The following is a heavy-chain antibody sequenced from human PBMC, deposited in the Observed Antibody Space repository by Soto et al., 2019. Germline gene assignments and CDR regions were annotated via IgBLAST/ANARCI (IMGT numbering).Heavy chain of an antibody. J-gene: IGHJ5*02. CDR3: ARAPGGWFDP. V-gene: IGHV4-31*03. Sequence: SETLSLTCTVSVGSISSGGYYWSWIRQHPGKGLEWIGYIYYSGSTYYNPTLKSRVTIPVDTTKTQFSLKLSSVTAADTAVYYCARAPGGWFDPWGQGKRVTV. CDR1: VGSISSGGYY. CDR2: IYYSGST.